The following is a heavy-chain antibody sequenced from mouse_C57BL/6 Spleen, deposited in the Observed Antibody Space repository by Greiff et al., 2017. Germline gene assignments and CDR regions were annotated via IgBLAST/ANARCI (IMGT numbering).Heavy chain of an antibody. V-gene: IGHV1-78*01. CDR3: ARAGYSYALDY. J-gene: IGHJ4*01. CDR2: ICPRDGST. Sequence: QVQLQQSDAELVKPGASVKISCKVSGYTFTDHAIHWVKQRPEQGLEWIGYICPRDGSTKYNEKFKGKATLTADKSSSTAYMQLNSLTSEDSAIYFCARAGYSYALDYWGQGTSVTVSS. D-gene: IGHD2-2*01. CDR1: GYTFTDHA.